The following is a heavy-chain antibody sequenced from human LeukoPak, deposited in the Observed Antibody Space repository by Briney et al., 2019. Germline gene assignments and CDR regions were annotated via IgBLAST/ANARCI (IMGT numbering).Heavy chain of an antibody. CDR1: GLTFSRYS. J-gene: IGHJ6*04. V-gene: IGHV3-66*01. CDR3: AILDV. CDR2: IYSGGST. Sequence: GGSLRLSCIASGLTFSRYSMNWVRQAPGKGLEWVSVIYSGGSTYYADSVKGRFTISRDNSKNTLYLQMNSLRAEDTAVYYCAILDVWGKGTTVTISS.